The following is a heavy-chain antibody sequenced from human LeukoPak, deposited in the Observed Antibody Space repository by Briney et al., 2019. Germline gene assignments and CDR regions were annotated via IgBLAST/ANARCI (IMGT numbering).Heavy chain of an antibody. CDR1: GFTSSSYW. CDR2: IKQGGSEK. Sequence: GGSLRLSCAASGFTSSSYWMSWVRQAPGKGLEWVANIKQGGSEKYYVDSVKGRFTISRDNAKNSLYLQMNSLRAEDTAVYYCARDRGSSGWYEFDYWGQGTLVTVSS. D-gene: IGHD6-19*01. V-gene: IGHV3-7*01. J-gene: IGHJ4*02. CDR3: ARDRGSSGWYEFDY.